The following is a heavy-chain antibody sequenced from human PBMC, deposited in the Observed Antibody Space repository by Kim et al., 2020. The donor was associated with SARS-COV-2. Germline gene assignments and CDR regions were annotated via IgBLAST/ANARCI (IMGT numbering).Heavy chain of an antibody. Sequence: GRVTISRDNAKNTLYLQMNSLRAEDTAVYYCARDGRRCSGGSCHRGGFDYWGQGTLVTVSS. CDR3: ARDGRRCSGGSCHRGGFDY. J-gene: IGHJ4*02. D-gene: IGHD2-15*01. V-gene: IGHV3-30*01.